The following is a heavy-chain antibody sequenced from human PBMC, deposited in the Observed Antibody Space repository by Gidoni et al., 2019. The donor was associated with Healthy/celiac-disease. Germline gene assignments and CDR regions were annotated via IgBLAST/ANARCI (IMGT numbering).Heavy chain of an antibody. J-gene: IGHJ5*02. V-gene: IGHV3-11*06. Sequence: QVQLVESGGGLVKPGGSLRLSCAASGFTFSDYYMSWIRQAPGKGLEWVSYISSSSSYTNYADSVKGRFTISRDNAKNSLYLQMNSLRAEDTAVYYCARSITGTDNWFDPWGQGTLVTVSS. CDR2: ISSSSSYT. D-gene: IGHD1-20*01. CDR1: GFTFSDYY. CDR3: ARSITGTDNWFDP.